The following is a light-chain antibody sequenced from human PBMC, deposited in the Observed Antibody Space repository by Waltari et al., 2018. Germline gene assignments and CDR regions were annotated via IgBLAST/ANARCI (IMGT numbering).Light chain of an antibody. Sequence: EIVLTQSPGTLSLSPGERATLPCRASQSVSSNYLAWYQQKPGQAPGLLIYDASSRATGIPDRFSGSGSGTDFSLTISRLEPEDFAVYYCQQYGSSLETFGQGTRLEIK. V-gene: IGKV3-20*01. CDR3: QQYGSSLET. CDR2: DAS. CDR1: QSVSSNY. J-gene: IGKJ5*01.